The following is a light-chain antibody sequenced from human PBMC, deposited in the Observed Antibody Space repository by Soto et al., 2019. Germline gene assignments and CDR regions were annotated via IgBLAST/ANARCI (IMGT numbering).Light chain of an antibody. J-gene: IGKJ1*01. CDR3: QQYGSWT. V-gene: IGKV3-20*01. Sequence: EIVLTQSPGTLFVSPGERATLSCRASQTISSNYLAWYQQKPGQAPSLLIYGTSSRATGIPDRFSGSGSGTDFTLTISSLDPEDSAIYYCQQYGSWTFGQGTKVEIK. CDR1: QTISSNY. CDR2: GTS.